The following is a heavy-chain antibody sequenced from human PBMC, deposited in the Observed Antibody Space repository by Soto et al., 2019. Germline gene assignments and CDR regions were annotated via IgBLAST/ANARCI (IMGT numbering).Heavy chain of an antibody. V-gene: IGHV1-18*01. CDR3: ARTDYSNDYYYYYYMDV. J-gene: IGHJ6*03. CDR1: GYTFTSYG. D-gene: IGHD4-4*01. CDR2: ISAYNGNT. Sequence: ASVKVSCKASGYTFTSYGVSWVRQAPGQGLEWMGWISAYNGNTNYAQKLQGRVTMTTDTSTSTAYMELRSLRSDDTAVYYCARTDYSNDYYYYYYMDVWGKGTTVTVSS.